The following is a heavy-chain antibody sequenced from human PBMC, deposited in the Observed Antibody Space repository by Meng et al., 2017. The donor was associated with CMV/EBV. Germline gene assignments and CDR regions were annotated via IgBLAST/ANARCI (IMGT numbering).Heavy chain of an antibody. Sequence: SGFPFSSYAMHWVRQAPGKGLEWVAVISYDGSNKYYADSVKGRFTISRDNSKNTLYLQMNSLRAEDTAVYYCASMGGIIAAAGTGYYWGQGTLVTVSS. CDR1: GFPFSSYA. D-gene: IGHD6-13*01. J-gene: IGHJ4*02. V-gene: IGHV3-30*04. CDR3: ASMGGIIAAAGTGYY. CDR2: ISYDGSNK.